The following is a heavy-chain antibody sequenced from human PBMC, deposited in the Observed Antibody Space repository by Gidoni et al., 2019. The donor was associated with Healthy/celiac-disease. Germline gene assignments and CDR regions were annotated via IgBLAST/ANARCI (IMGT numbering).Heavy chain of an antibody. CDR1: GFTFSSYE. CDR3: AREYYGSGSYRGLGMDV. CDR2: ISSSGSTI. V-gene: IGHV3-48*03. J-gene: IGHJ6*02. D-gene: IGHD3-10*01. Sequence: EVQLVESGGGLVQTGGSLRLYCAASGFTFSSYEMNWVRQAPGKGLEWVSYISSSGSTIYYADSVKGRFTISRDNAKNSLYLQMNSLRAEDTAVYYCAREYYGSGSYRGLGMDVWGQGTTVTVSS.